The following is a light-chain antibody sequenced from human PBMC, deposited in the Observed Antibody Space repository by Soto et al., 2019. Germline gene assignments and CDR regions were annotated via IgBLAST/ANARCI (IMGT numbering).Light chain of an antibody. J-gene: IGKJ5*01. CDR3: QQADSFPIT. Sequence: DIQMTRSPSSLSASVRDSGTITCRASQNIRNYLNWYQQKPGRAPKILIYAAFILQSGVPSRFSGYGSGTDFTLSISSLQPEDFATYYCQQADSFPITFGQGTLLENK. V-gene: IGKV1-39*01. CDR2: AAF. CDR1: QNIRNY.